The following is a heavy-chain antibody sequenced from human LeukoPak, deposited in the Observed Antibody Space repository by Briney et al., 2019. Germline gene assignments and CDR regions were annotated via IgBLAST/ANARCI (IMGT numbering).Heavy chain of an antibody. CDR1: GFTFSSYA. CDR3: ANSGSYYHY. V-gene: IGHV3-30*04. CDR2: ISYDGSNK. Sequence: GRSLRLSCAASGFTFSSYAMHWVRQAPGKGPEWVAVISYDGSNKYYADSVKGRFTISRDNSKNTLYLQMNSLRAEDTAVYYCANSGSYYHYWGQGTLVTVSS. D-gene: IGHD1-26*01. J-gene: IGHJ4*02.